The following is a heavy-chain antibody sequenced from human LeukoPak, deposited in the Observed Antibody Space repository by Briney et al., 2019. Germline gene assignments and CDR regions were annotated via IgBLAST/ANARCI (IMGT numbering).Heavy chain of an antibody. CDR1: GFTFSSYA. V-gene: IGHV3-23*01. D-gene: IGHD2-8*01. Sequence: GGSLRLSCAASGFTFSSYAMSWVRQAPGKGLEWVSAISGSGGSTYYADSVKGRFTISRDNSKNTLYLQMNSLRAEDTAVYYCAKDRNDIVLMVYAIHPGYWGQGTLVSVSS. J-gene: IGHJ4*02. CDR2: ISGSGGST. CDR3: AKDRNDIVLMVYAIHPGY.